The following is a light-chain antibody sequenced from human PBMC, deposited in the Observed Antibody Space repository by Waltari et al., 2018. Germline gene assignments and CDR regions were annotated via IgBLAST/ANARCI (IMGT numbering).Light chain of an antibody. J-gene: IGLJ3*02. CDR1: NNNVGYEG. CDR3: SAWDRSLGAWV. CDR2: RNN. V-gene: IGLV10-54*04. Sequence: QAGLTQPPSVSKGLRQTATPTCTGDNNNVGYEGATWLQQHQGHPPKLLFYRNNKRPSGISERFSASSSGSTASLTITGLQTEDEADYYCSAWDRSLGAWVFGGGTKLTVL.